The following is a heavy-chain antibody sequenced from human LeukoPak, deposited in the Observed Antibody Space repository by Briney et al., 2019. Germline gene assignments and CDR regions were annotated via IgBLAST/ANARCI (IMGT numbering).Heavy chain of an antibody. CDR2: IYYSGST. CDR3: AREPSLQNYFDY. CDR1: GGSISSGGYY. J-gene: IGHJ4*02. V-gene: IGHV4-31*03. Sequence: PSETLSLTCTVSGGSISSGGYYWSWLRQHPGTGLEWIGYIYYSGSTYYNPSLKSRVTISVDTSKNQFSLKLSSVTAADTAVYYCAREPSLQNYFDYWGQGTLVTVSS.